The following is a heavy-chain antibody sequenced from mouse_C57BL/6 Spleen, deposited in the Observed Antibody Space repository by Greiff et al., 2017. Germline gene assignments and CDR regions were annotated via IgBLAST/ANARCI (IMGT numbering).Heavy chain of an antibody. CDR1: GFTFSDYG. CDR3: VRGGLRHVYYAMDY. Sequence: EVQRVESGGGLVKPGGSLKLSCAASGFTFSDYGMHWVRQAPEKGLEWVAYISSGSSTIYYADTVKGRFTISRDNAKNTLFLQMTSLRSEDTAMYYCVRGGLRHVYYAMDYWGQGTSVTVSS. V-gene: IGHV5-17*01. J-gene: IGHJ4*01. CDR2: ISSGSSTI. D-gene: IGHD2-4*01.